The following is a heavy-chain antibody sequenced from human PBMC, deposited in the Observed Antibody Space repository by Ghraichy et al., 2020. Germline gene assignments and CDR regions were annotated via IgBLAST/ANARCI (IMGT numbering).Heavy chain of an antibody. Sequence: SVKVSCKASGGTPSSYAISWVQQAPGQGLEWMGEIIPMFAIANYAQKFQGRVTITADESTSTAYMEVSGLSSEDTAVYYCATAVDTTMGGGYWGQGTLVTVSS. CDR2: IIPMFAIA. J-gene: IGHJ4*02. D-gene: IGHD5-18*01. CDR3: ATAVDTTMGGGY. V-gene: IGHV1-69*13. CDR1: GGTPSSYA.